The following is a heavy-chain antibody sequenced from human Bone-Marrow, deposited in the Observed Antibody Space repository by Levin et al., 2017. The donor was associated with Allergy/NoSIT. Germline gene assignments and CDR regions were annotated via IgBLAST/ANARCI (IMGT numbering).Heavy chain of an antibody. J-gene: IGHJ5*02. CDR3: AHSPPSRILFLGWFDP. D-gene: IGHD2/OR15-2a*01. V-gene: IGHV2-5*01. CDR2: IYCNCYK. Sequence: SGPTLVKPTHTLTLTFTFSFFSLISTLFFFFFFLHPPLNSLDLLANIYCNCYKYYSPSLKSRLAITKDTSKNQVVLTMTDMDPVDTATYYCAHSPPSRILFLGWFDPWGQGTLVTVSS. CDR1: FFSLISTLFF.